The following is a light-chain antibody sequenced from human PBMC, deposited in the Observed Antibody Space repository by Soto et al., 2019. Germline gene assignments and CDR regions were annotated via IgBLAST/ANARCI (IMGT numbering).Light chain of an antibody. Sequence: EIVLTQSPGTLSLSPGERATLSCRASQSVRNYLAWYQQKPGQAPRLLIYGASRRATVIPARFSGSGSGTDFTLTISKLEPEDFAVYYCQQYGGSPQTFGQGNNVEIK. CDR2: GAS. J-gene: IGKJ1*01. V-gene: IGKV3-20*01. CDR1: QSVRNY. CDR3: QQYGGSPQT.